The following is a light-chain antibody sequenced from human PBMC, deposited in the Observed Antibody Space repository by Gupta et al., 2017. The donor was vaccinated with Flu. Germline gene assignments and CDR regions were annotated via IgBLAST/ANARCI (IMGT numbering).Light chain of an antibody. Sequence: SSELTQDPSVSVALEQTVRVTCQGDSLRADYASWYQQRPGQAPFLVIYGKNRRPSGIPDRFSASNSGNTSSLIISGAQAEDDADYYCMSRDNSGNHFIFGTGTKVTV. CDR1: SLRADY. CDR3: MSRDNSGNHFI. V-gene: IGLV3-19*01. CDR2: GKN. J-gene: IGLJ1*01.